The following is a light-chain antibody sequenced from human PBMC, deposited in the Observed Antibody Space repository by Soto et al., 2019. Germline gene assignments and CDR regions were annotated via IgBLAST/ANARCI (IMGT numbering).Light chain of an antibody. CDR3: QQYGSSLIT. CDR1: QSVSSSY. J-gene: IGKJ5*01. CDR2: GAS. V-gene: IGKV3-20*01. Sequence: IGVSQSPATLSVSTGERATLSCGASQSVSSSYLAVYQQKPGQAPRLLIYGASSRATGIPDRFSGSGSGTDFTLTISRLEPEDFAVYYCQQYGSSLITFGQGTRL.